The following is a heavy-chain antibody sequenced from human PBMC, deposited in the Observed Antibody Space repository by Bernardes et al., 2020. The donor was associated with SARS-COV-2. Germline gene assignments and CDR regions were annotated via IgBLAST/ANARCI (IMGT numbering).Heavy chain of an antibody. CDR2: IYYSGST. Sequence: SETLSLTCTVSGGSISSYYWSWIRQPPGKGLEWIGYIYYSGSTNYNPSLKSRVTISVDTSKNQFSLKLSSVTAADTAVYYCAGAIEITIFGVVTQASWFDPWGQGTLVTVSS. J-gene: IGHJ5*02. V-gene: IGHV4-59*01. CDR3: AGAIEITIFGVVTQASWFDP. D-gene: IGHD3-3*01. CDR1: GGSISSYY.